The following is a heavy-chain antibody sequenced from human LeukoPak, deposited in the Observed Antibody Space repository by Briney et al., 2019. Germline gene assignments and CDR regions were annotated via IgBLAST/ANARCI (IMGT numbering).Heavy chain of an antibody. D-gene: IGHD2-2*01. V-gene: IGHV3-33*01. J-gene: IGHJ4*02. CDR3: ARDDCSTPSCYGY. CDR1: GFTFSNYG. CDR2: IWYDGRNQ. Sequence: GGSLRLSCAASGFTFSNYGMHWVRQAPGRGLEWVTIIWYDGRNQYYADSVKGRFTISRDNSKNTLYLQMNSLRVEDTAVYYCARDDCSTPSCYGYWGQGTLVTVTS.